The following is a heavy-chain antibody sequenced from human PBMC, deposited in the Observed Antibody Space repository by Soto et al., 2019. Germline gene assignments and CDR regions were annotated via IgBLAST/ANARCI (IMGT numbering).Heavy chain of an antibody. CDR3: ARVSNYDFWSGYYLQKKGDYYMDV. V-gene: IGHV1-3*01. CDR2: INAGNGNT. D-gene: IGHD3-3*01. Sequence: ASVKVSCKASGYTFTSYAMHWVRQAPGQRLEWMGWINAGNGNTKYSQKFQGRVTITRDTSASTAYMELSSLRSEDTAVYYCARVSNYDFWSGYYLQKKGDYYMDVWGKETTVTVSS. CDR1: GYTFTSYA. J-gene: IGHJ6*03.